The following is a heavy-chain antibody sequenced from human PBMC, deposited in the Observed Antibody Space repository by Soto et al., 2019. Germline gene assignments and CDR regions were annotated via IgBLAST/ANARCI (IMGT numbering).Heavy chain of an antibody. Sequence: GASVKVSCKASGYTFSDYYIHWVRQAPGQGLEWMGWINPNSGGTKYAPKFQGGVTMRRYTSIATAYMESRRLRSGDTAVYYCAREPETAKQEGVDFFGQGTMVTVSS. V-gene: IGHV1-2*02. D-gene: IGHD1-1*01. CDR3: AREPETAKQEGVDF. CDR2: INPNSGGT. J-gene: IGHJ4*02. CDR1: GYTFSDYY.